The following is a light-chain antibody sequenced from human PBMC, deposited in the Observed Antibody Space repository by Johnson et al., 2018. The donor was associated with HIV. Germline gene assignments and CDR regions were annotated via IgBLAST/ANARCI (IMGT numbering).Light chain of an antibody. J-gene: IGLJ1*01. CDR3: GTWDSSLSAGV. CDR1: SSNIGNNY. Sequence: QLVLTQPPSVSAAPGQRVTISCSGSSSNIGNNYVSWYQQLPGTAPKLLIYENNKRPSGIPDRFFGSKSGTSATLGITGLQTGDEGDYYCGTWDSSLSAGVFGRGTNVTVL. CDR2: ENN. V-gene: IGLV1-51*02.